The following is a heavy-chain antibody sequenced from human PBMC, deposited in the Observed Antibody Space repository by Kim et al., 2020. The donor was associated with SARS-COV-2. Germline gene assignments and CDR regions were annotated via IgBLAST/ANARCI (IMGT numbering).Heavy chain of an antibody. CDR3: ARGHGGWRYDY. Sequence: YYADSVKGRFTISRDNAKNSLYLQMNSLRAEDTAVYYCARGHGGWRYDYWGQGTLVTVSS. J-gene: IGHJ4*02. V-gene: IGHV3-21*01. D-gene: IGHD3-16*01.